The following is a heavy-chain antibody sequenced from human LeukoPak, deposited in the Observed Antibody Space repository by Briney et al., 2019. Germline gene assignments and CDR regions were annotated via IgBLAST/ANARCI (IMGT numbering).Heavy chain of an antibody. V-gene: IGHV3-21*01. CDR1: GFTFSSDS. J-gene: IGHJ5*02. CDR3: ARLTVTTFSDWFDP. CDR2: ISSSSSYI. Sequence: GGSLRLSCAASGFTFSSDSMNWVRQAPGKGLEWVSSISSSSSYIYYADSVKGRFTISRDNAKNSLYLQMISLNAEETAVYYCARLTVTTFSDWFDPWGQGTLVTVSS. D-gene: IGHD4-17*01.